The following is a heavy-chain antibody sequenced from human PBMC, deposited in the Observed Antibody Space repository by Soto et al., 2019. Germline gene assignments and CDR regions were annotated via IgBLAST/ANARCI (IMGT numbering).Heavy chain of an antibody. J-gene: IGHJ4*02. V-gene: IGHV3-33*01. CDR1: GFTFSSYG. CDR2: IWYDGSNK. D-gene: IGHD2-15*01. CDR3: ARDEVVAASYYFDY. Sequence: GGSLRLSCAASGFTFSSYGMHWVRQAPGKGLEWVAVIWYDGSNKYYADSVKGRFTISRDNSKNTLYLQMNSLRAEDTAVYYCARDEVVAASYYFDYWGQGTLVTVSS.